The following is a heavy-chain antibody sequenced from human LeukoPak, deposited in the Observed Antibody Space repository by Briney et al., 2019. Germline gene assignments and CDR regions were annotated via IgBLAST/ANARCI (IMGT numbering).Heavy chain of an antibody. V-gene: IGHV7-4-1*02. J-gene: IGHJ4*02. D-gene: IGHD6-19*01. CDR1: GYTFTSYA. CDR3: AREGAVAGIWPLDY. Sequence: ASVKVSCTASGYTFTSYAMNWVRQAPGQGLEWMGWINTNTGNPTYAQGFTGRFVFSLDTSVSTAYLQISSLKAEDTAVYYCAREGAVAGIWPLDYWGQGTLVTVSS. CDR2: INTNTGNP.